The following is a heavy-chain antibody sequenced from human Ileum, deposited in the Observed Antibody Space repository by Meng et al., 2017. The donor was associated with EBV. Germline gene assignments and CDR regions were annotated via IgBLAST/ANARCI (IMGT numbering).Heavy chain of an antibody. CDR3: TTGYTNAWHDGY. J-gene: IGHJ4*02. CDR1: GFTFSNAW. D-gene: IGHD5-24*01. CDR2: IKSKNSGGTT. Sequence: EVQLVESGGGLVKPGGSLKLSCAASGFTFSNAWMNWVRQAPGKGLEWVGRIKSKNSGGTTDFAAPVTGRFTISRDDSTNTLYLQMNSLKSDDTAMYYCTTGYTNAWHDGYWGQGTLVTVSS. V-gene: IGHV3-15*01.